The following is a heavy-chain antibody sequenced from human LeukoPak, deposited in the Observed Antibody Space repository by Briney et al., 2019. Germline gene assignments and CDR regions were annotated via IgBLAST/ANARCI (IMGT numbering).Heavy chain of an antibody. Sequence: APVKVSCKASGYTFTSYGISWVRQAPGQGLEWMGWISAYNGNTNYAQKLQGRVTMTTDTSTSTAYMELRSLRSDDTAVYYCARGTDCSSTSCYPLFDYWGQGTLVTVSS. J-gene: IGHJ4*02. CDR1: GYTFTSYG. CDR3: ARGTDCSSTSCYPLFDY. D-gene: IGHD2-2*01. CDR2: ISAYNGNT. V-gene: IGHV1-18*01.